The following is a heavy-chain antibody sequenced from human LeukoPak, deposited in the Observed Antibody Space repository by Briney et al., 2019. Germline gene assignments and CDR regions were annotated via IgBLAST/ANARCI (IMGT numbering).Heavy chain of an antibody. Sequence: GGSLRLSCAASGFTFSSYAMSWVRQAPGKGLEWVAFIRYDGSNKYYADSVKGRFTISRDNSKNTLYLQMNSLRAEDTAVYYCAKTGGYSSSSIGYFQHWGQGTLVTVSS. CDR2: IRYDGSNK. V-gene: IGHV3-30*02. CDR3: AKTGGYSSSSIGYFQH. D-gene: IGHD6-6*01. J-gene: IGHJ1*01. CDR1: GFTFSSYA.